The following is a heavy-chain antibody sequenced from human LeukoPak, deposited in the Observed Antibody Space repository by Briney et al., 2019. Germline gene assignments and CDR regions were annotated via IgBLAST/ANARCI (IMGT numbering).Heavy chain of an antibody. CDR2: IYYSGST. CDR1: GGSISSYY. V-gene: IGHV4-59*05. Sequence: SETLSLTCTVSGGSISSYYWSWIRQPPGKGLQWIGSIYYSGSTYYNPSLKSRVTISVDTSKNQFSLKLSSVTAADTAVYYCARLKLSFAYWGQETLVTVSS. CDR3: ARLKLSFAY. J-gene: IGHJ4*02.